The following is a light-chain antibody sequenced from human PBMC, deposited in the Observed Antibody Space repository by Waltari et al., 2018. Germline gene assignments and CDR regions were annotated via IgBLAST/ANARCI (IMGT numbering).Light chain of an antibody. CDR2: DVS. CDR3: SSYTSSITYV. CDR1: SSDVGAYNY. V-gene: IGLV2-14*03. Sequence: QSALTQPASVSGSPGQSITISCTGTSSDVGAYNYVSWYQQHPGKAPKLMIYDVSNRPSGVSNRFSGSKSGNTVSLTISGLQAEDEADYYCSSYTSSITYVFGTGTEVTVL. J-gene: IGLJ1*01.